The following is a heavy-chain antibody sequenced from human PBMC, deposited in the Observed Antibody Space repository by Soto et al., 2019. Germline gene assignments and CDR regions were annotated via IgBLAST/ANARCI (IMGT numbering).Heavy chain of an antibody. CDR2: ISGSGGST. D-gene: IGHD1-20*01. Sequence: RRSLRLSCSASGFTFSSYAMSWVRQAPGKGLEWVSAISGSGGSTYYADSVKGRFTISRDNSKNTLYLQMNSLRAEDTAVYYCAKDLGDNWNYFDYWGQGTLVTVSS. CDR1: GFTFSSYA. J-gene: IGHJ4*02. V-gene: IGHV3-23*01. CDR3: AKDLGDNWNYFDY.